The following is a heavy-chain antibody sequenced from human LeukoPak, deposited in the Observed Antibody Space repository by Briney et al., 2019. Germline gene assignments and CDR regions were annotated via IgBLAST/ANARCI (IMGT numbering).Heavy chain of an antibody. CDR2: ISHSGGT. Sequence: PSETLSLTCAVYGGSISDFHWSWIRQPPGKGLEWIGEISHSGGTNYNPSLKSRVTISADTSKNQFSLKLSSVTAADTAVYYCARGRANPYYYDSSGFYFDYWGQGTLVTVSS. J-gene: IGHJ4*02. CDR3: ARGRANPYYYDSSGFYFDY. CDR1: GGSISDFH. V-gene: IGHV4-34*01. D-gene: IGHD3-22*01.